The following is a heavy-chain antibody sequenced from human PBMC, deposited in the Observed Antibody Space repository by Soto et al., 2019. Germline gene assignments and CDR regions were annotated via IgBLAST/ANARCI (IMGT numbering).Heavy chain of an antibody. CDR1: GFTFSDYA. D-gene: IGHD6-13*01. V-gene: IGHV3-23*05. J-gene: IGHJ4*02. CDR3: AKDSWYFDL. CDR2: INTRGIST. Sequence: GGSLRLSCVVSGFTFSDYAMTWVRQAPGKGLDWVATINTRGISTYYTDSVKGRFTISRDNSKNTLYLQMNSLRADDTAVYYCAKDSWYFDLWSQGSQVTVSS.